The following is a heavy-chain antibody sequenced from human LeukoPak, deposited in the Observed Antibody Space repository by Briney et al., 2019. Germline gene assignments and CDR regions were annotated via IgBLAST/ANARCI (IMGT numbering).Heavy chain of an antibody. CDR1: GFTFSSYG. Sequence: GGSLRLSCAASGFTFSSYGMHWVRQAPGKGLEWVAVISYDGSNKYYADSVKGRFTISRDNSKNTLYLQMNSLRAEDTAVYYCARDTFIVGSSCVDYWGQGTLVTVSS. V-gene: IGHV3-30*03. D-gene: IGHD6-13*01. CDR2: ISYDGSNK. J-gene: IGHJ4*02. CDR3: ARDTFIVGSSCVDY.